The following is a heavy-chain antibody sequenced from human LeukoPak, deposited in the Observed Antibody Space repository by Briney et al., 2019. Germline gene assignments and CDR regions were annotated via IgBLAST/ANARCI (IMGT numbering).Heavy chain of an antibody. CDR1: GFTFSSYS. V-gene: IGHV3-21*01. CDR3: ARVQGSSTSPAWY. CDR2: ISSSSSYI. D-gene: IGHD2-2*01. J-gene: IGHJ4*02. Sequence: PGGSLRLSCAASGFTFSSYSMNWVRQAPGKGLEWVSSISSSSSYIYYADSVKGRFTISRDNAKNSLYLQMNSLRAEDTAAYYCARVQGSSTSPAWYWGQGTLVTVSS.